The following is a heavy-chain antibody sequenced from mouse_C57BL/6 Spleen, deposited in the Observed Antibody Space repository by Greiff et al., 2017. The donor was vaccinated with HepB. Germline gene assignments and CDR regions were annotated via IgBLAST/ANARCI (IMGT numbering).Heavy chain of an antibody. CDR2: INPNNGGT. V-gene: IGHV1-26*01. D-gene: IGHD2-4*01. CDR3: ARGSYYDYESY. J-gene: IGHJ3*01. Sequence: VQLQQSGPELVKPGASVKISCKASGYTFTDYYMNWVKQSHGKSLEWIGDINPNNGGTSYNQKFKGKATLTVDKSSSTAYMELRSLTSEDSAVYYCARGSYYDYESYWGQGTLVTVSA. CDR1: GYTFTDYY.